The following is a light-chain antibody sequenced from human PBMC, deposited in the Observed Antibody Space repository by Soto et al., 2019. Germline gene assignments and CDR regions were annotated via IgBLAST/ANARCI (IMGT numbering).Light chain of an antibody. V-gene: IGKV1-5*01. Sequence: DIQMTQSPSTLSASVGDRVTITCRAGQSMSGWLAWYQQKPGKAPKLLMYDASSLEGGVPSRFSGSGSGTEFNLTISSLQPDDFATYYCEQYNSYSRSFGGGTKVDIK. J-gene: IGKJ4*01. CDR3: EQYNSYSRS. CDR2: DAS. CDR1: QSMSGW.